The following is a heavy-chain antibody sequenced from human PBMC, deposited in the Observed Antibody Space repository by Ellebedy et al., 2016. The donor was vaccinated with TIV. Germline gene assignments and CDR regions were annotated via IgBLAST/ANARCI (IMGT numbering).Heavy chain of an antibody. D-gene: IGHD3-10*01. CDR3: ARGYLYFGDLSFSTYNWFDP. CDR2: ICSRGNT. CDR1: GDSIISSSYC. V-gene: IGHV4-39*07. Sequence: SETLSLTXTVSGDSIISSSYCWGWIRQPPGKGLEWIGNICSRGNTFYNAPLRSRLTISVDTSKNQFSLNLSSVTAADTAVYYCARGYLYFGDLSFSTYNWFDPWGQGTLVIVSS. J-gene: IGHJ5*02.